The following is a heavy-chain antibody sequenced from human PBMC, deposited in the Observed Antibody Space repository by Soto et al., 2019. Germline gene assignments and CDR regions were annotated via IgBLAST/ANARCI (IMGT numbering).Heavy chain of an antibody. CDR2: IYYSGST. V-gene: IGHV4-31*03. D-gene: IGHD3-10*01. CDR3: ARDSGATMVRGVIIARAFDI. J-gene: IGHJ3*02. Sequence: SETLSLTCTVSGGSISSGGYYWSWIRQHPGKGLEWIGYIYYSGSTYYNPSLKSRVTISVDTSKNQFSLKLSSVTAADTALYYCARDSGATMVRGVIIARAFDIWGQGTMVTVSS. CDR1: GGSISSGGYY.